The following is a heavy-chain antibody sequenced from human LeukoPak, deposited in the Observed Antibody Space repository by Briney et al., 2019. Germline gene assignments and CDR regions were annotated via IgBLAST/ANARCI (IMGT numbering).Heavy chain of an antibody. Sequence: SETLSLTCAVYGGSFSGYYWSWIRQPPGKGLEWIGEINHSGSTNYNPSLKSQVTISVDTSKNQFSLKLSSVTAADTAVYYCARSFYDFWSGYYRSCYFDYWGQGTLVTVSS. CDR3: ARSFYDFWSGYYRSCYFDY. D-gene: IGHD3-3*01. V-gene: IGHV4-34*01. CDR2: INHSGST. CDR1: GGSFSGYY. J-gene: IGHJ4*02.